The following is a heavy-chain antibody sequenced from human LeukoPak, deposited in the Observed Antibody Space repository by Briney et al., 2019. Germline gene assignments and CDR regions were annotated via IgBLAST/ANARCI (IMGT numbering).Heavy chain of an antibody. CDR3: ARDRRGRGSYLADY. Sequence: GASVKVSCKASGYTFTSYGISWVRQAPGQGLEWMGWISAYNGNTNYAQKLQGRVTMTTDTSTSTAYMELRSLRSDDTAVYCCARDRRGRGSYLADYWGQGTLVTVSS. V-gene: IGHV1-18*01. CDR2: ISAYNGNT. D-gene: IGHD1-26*01. J-gene: IGHJ4*02. CDR1: GYTFTSYG.